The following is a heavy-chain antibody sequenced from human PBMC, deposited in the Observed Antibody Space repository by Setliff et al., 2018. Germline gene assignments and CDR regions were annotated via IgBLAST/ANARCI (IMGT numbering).Heavy chain of an antibody. J-gene: IGHJ4*02. Sequence: SVKVSCKASGGTFSSYGISWVRQAPGQGLEWMGGTIPIFGTTDYAQKFRGRVTIITDESTSTAFMQLSSLRSEDTAVYYCVREGVDSRSSTDYWGQGTLVPVSS. CDR1: GGTFSSYG. CDR3: VREGVDSRSSTDY. CDR2: TIPIFGTT. V-gene: IGHV1-69*05. D-gene: IGHD3-22*01.